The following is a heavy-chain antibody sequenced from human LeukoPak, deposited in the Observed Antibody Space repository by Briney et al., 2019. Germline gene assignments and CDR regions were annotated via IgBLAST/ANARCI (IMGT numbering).Heavy chain of an antibody. J-gene: IGHJ6*03. CDR2: ISSSSSYI. CDR3: ARARMIAEMDYYYYMDV. Sequence: PGGSLRLSCAASGFTFSSYSMNWVRQAPGKGLEWVSSISSSSSYIYYADSVKGRFTISRDNAKNSLYLQMNSLRAEDTAAYYCARARMIAEMDYYYYMDVWGKGTTVTVSS. CDR1: GFTFSSYS. V-gene: IGHV3-21*01. D-gene: IGHD3-22*01.